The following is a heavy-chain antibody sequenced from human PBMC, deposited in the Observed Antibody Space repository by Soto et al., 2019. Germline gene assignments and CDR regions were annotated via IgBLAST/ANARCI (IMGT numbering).Heavy chain of an antibody. CDR1: GYTFTSYD. CDR2: MNPNSGNT. CDR3: ARGHCSGGSCYYYYGMDV. J-gene: IGHJ6*02. V-gene: IGHV1-8*01. Sequence: QVQLVQSGAEVKKPGASVKVSCKASGYTFTSYDINWVRQATGQGLEWMGWMNPNSGNTGYAQKFQGRVTMTRNTSISTAYMELSSLRSEDTAVYYWARGHCSGGSCYYYYGMDVWGQGTTVTVSS. D-gene: IGHD2-15*01.